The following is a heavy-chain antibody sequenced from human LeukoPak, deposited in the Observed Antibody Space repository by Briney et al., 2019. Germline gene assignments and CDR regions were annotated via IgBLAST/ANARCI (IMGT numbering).Heavy chain of an antibody. Sequence: PSETLSLTCTVSGGSISSYYWSWIRQPPGKGLEWIGYIYYSGSTNYNPSLKSRVTISVDTSKNQFSLKLSSVTAADTAVYYCARDPDVGAFDIWGQGTMVTVSS. D-gene: IGHD1-14*01. CDR3: ARDPDVGAFDI. CDR2: IYYSGST. J-gene: IGHJ3*02. CDR1: GGSISSYY. V-gene: IGHV4-59*01.